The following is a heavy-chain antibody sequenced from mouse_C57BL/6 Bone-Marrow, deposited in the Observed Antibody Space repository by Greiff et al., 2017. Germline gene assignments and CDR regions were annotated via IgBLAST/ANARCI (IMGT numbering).Heavy chain of an antibody. CDR3: ARSEGLGYYYLYWYFDV. V-gene: IGHV1-55*01. CDR1: GYTFTSYW. D-gene: IGHD1-1*01. CDR2: IYPGSGST. Sequence: QVQLQQPGAELVKPGASVKMSCKASGYTFTSYWITWVKQRPGQGLEWIGDIYPGSGSTNYNEKFKSKATLTVDTSSSTAYMQLSSLTSEDSAVYYCARSEGLGYYYLYWYFDVWGTGTTVTVSS. J-gene: IGHJ1*03.